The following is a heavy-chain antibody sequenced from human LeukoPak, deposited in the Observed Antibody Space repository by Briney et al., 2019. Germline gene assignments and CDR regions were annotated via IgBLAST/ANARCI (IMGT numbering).Heavy chain of an antibody. CDR3: AKASYHDSSGLAFDI. CDR2: ISFDERIN. Sequence: GGSLRLSCAASGFTFSNYAMHWVRQAPGKGLEWVAVISFDERINYYADSVKGRFTISRDNSKNTLYLQMNSLRAEDTAVYYCAKASYHDSSGLAFDIWGQGTMVTVSS. CDR1: GFTFSNYA. D-gene: IGHD3-22*01. V-gene: IGHV3-30-3*01. J-gene: IGHJ3*02.